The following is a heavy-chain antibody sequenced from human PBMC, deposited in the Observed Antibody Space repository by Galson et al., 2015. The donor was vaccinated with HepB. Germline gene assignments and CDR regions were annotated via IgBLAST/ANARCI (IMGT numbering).Heavy chain of an antibody. CDR1: GFTFSSYS. V-gene: IGHV3-21*01. CDR2: ISSSSSYI. Sequence: SLRLSCAASGFTFSSYSMNWVRQAPGKGLEWVSSISSSSSYIYYADSVKGRFTISRDNAKNSLYLQMNSLRAEDTAVYYCARDDGPGARRYFDLWGRGTLVTVSS. D-gene: IGHD3-10*01. CDR3: ARDDGPGARRYFDL. J-gene: IGHJ2*01.